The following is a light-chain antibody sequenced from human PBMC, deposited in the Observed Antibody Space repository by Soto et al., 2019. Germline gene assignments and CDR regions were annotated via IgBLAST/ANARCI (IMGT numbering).Light chain of an antibody. Sequence: EIVLTQSPGTLSLSPGERATLSCRASQSVNRNYLAWYQQKPGQAPRLLINGASSRATGITDRFSGSGSGTDFTLTISRLEPEDFAVYYCQQYGSSPGTFGQGTKVEIK. CDR1: QSVNRNY. CDR3: QQYGSSPGT. J-gene: IGKJ1*01. CDR2: GAS. V-gene: IGKV3-20*01.